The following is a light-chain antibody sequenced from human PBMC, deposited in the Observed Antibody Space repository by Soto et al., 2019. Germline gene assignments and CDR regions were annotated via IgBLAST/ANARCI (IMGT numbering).Light chain of an antibody. CDR3: SSHGGSNNFYV. CDR2: EVS. J-gene: IGLJ1*01. V-gene: IGLV2-8*01. Sequence: QSALTQPPSASGSPGQSVTISCTGTSSDVGAYNYVSWYQQHPGRAPRLMIYEVSERPSGVPDRFSASKSGNTASLTVSGLQAEDEADYYCSSHGGSNNFYVFGTGTKLTAL. CDR1: SSDVGAYNY.